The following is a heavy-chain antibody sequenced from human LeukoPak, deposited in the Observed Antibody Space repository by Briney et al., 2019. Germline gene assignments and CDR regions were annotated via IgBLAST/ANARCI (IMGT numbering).Heavy chain of an antibody. D-gene: IGHD1-26*01. CDR3: ASCSGSYKGFDY. CDR2: ITSSSSYT. CDR1: GITFSNYN. J-gene: IGHJ4*02. Sequence: GGSLRLSCAAPGITFSNYNMNWVRQAPGKGLEWISAITSSSSYTFYADSVKGRFTISRDNAQNSLYLQMNSLRAEDTAVYYCASCSGSYKGFDYWGQGTLVTVSS. V-gene: IGHV3-21*01.